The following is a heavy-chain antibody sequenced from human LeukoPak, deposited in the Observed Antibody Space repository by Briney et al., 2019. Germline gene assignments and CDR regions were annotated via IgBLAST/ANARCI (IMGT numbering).Heavy chain of an antibody. Sequence: SETLSLTCTVSGGSISSYYWSWIRQPAGKGLEWIGRIYTSGSTNYNPSLKSRVTMSVDTSKKQFSLKLSSVTAADTAVYYCARGGAITMVRGVTKGRLEFDPWGQGTLVTVSS. J-gene: IGHJ5*02. D-gene: IGHD3-10*01. V-gene: IGHV4-4*07. CDR1: GGSISSYY. CDR2: IYTSGST. CDR3: ARGGAITMVRGVTKGRLEFDP.